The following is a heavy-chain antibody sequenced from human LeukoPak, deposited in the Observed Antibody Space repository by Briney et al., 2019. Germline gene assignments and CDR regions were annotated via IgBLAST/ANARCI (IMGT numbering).Heavy chain of an antibody. D-gene: IGHD3-10*01. J-gene: IGHJ4*02. Sequence: AGGSLRLSCAASGFTFTNAWMSWVRQAPGKGLEWVGRIKSKTDGGTTDYAGPVKGRFTISRDDSKNTLYLQMNSLKTEDTAVYYCTTVSRNYYGSGSHDYWGQATLVTVSS. V-gene: IGHV3-15*01. CDR3: TTVSRNYYGSGSHDY. CDR2: IKSKTDGGTT. CDR1: GFTFTNAW.